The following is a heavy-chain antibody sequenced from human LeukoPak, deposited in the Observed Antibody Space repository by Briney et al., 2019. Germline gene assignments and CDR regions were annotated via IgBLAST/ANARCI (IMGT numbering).Heavy chain of an antibody. CDR2: INPNSGGT. J-gene: IGHJ6*02. D-gene: IGHD6-19*01. CDR3: ASPSGIAVAGDYYYYYGMDV. CDR1: GYTFTGYY. V-gene: IGHV1-2*02. Sequence: ASVKVSCKASGYTFTGYYMHWVRQAPGQGLEWMGWINPNSGGTNYAQKFQGRVTMTRDTSISTAYMELSRLRSDDTAVYYCASPSGIAVAGDYYYYYGMDVWGQRTTITVSS.